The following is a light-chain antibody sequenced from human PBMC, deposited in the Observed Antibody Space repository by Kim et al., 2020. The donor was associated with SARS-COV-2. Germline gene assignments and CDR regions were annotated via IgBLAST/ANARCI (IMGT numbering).Light chain of an antibody. CDR1: QSVSSW. Sequence: DIQMTQSPSTLSASVGDRVTITCRASQSVSSWLAWYQQKPGKAPKLLIYKASTLEGGVPSRFSGSRSGTEFTLTINSLQPDDFATFSCQQYYSHPYTFGQGTKLEI. J-gene: IGKJ2*01. CDR2: KAS. CDR3: QQYYSHPYT. V-gene: IGKV1-5*03.